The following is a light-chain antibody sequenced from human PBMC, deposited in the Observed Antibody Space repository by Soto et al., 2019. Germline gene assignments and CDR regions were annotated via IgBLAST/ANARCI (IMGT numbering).Light chain of an antibody. CDR2: DAS. Sequence: EIVLTESPSTLSLSPGERAKLSCRASQSVSSYLAWYQQKPGQAPRLLIYDASSRATGIPDRFSGSGSGTDFTLTISRLEPEDFAVYYCQQYGISSVTFGQGTRLEIK. CDR1: QSVSSY. J-gene: IGKJ5*01. V-gene: IGKV3-20*01. CDR3: QQYGISSVT.